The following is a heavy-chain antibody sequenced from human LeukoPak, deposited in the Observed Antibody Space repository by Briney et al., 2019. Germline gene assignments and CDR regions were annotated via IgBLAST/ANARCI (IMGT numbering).Heavy chain of an antibody. V-gene: IGHV3-23*01. CDR3: AKSGIAVAGTNDY. D-gene: IGHD6-19*01. Sequence: GGSLRLSCAASGFPYSSHAMSWVPQPPGKGLEWVSAISGSGGSTYYADSVKGRFTISRDNSKNTLYLQMNSLRAEDTAVYYCAKSGIAVAGTNDYWGQGTLVTVSS. CDR2: ISGSGGST. CDR1: GFPYSSHA. J-gene: IGHJ4*02.